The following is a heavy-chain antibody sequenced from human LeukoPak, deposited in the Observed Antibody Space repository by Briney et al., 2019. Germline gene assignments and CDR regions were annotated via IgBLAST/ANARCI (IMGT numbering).Heavy chain of an antibody. CDR2: ISSSSSYI. J-gene: IGHJ4*02. CDR1: PLTFRSYS. Sequence: GGSLRLSCIGSPLTFRSYSLNWVRQAPGKGLEWVSSISSSSSYIYYADSVKGRFTISRDNAKDSLYLQMNSLRAEDTAVYYCARGSSSGWYDYWGQGTLVTVSS. V-gene: IGHV3-21*01. CDR3: ARGSSSGWYDY. D-gene: IGHD6-19*01.